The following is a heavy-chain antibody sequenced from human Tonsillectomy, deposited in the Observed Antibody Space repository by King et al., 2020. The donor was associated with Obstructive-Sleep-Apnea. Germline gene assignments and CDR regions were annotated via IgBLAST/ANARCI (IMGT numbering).Heavy chain of an antibody. CDR2: IYYSGST. D-gene: IGHD6-19*01. V-gene: IGHV4-59*01. Sequence: VQLQESGPGLVKPSETLSLTCTVSGGSISSYYWSWIRQPPGKGLEWIGYIYYSGSTNYNPSLKSRVTISVDTSKNQFSLKLSSVTAADTAVYYCARHVQWLAGGFDYWGQGTLVTVSS. CDR3: ARHVQWLAGGFDY. J-gene: IGHJ4*02. CDR1: GGSISSYY.